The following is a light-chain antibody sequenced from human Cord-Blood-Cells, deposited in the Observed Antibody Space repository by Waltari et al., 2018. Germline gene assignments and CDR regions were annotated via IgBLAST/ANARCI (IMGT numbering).Light chain of an antibody. J-gene: IGLJ2*01. CDR1: SRAVGGHNY. CDR3: SSYAGSNNLV. CDR2: EVS. V-gene: IGLV2-8*01. Sequence: QSALTQPPSASGSPGQSVTIPSTGTSRAVGGHNYVSCYQQHPGKAPKLMIYEVSKRPSGVPDRFSGSKSGNTASLTVSGLQAEDEADYYCSSYAGSNNLVFGGGTKLTVL.